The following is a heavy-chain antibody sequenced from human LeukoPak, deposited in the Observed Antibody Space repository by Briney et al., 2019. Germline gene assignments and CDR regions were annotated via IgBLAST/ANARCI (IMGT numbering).Heavy chain of an antibody. CDR3: ASPGYCSGGSCLDAFDI. Sequence: SETLSLTCTVSGGSISSSSYYWGWIRQPPGKGLEWIGSIYYSGSTYYNPSLKSRVTISIDTSKNQFSLKLSSATAADTAVYYCASPGYCSGGSCLDAFDIWGQGTMVTVSS. CDR1: GGSISSSSYY. J-gene: IGHJ3*02. CDR2: IYYSGST. D-gene: IGHD2-15*01. V-gene: IGHV4-39*01.